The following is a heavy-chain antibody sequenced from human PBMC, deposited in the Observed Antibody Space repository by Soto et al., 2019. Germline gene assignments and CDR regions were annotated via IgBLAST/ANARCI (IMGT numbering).Heavy chain of an antibody. CDR1: GGYISSSNW. D-gene: IGHD3-22*01. V-gene: IGHV4-4*02. J-gene: IGHJ4*02. CDR2: IYHSGST. CDR3: ARVADDSSGYSPYYFDY. Sequence: PSETLSLTCAVSGGYISSSNWWSWVRPPPGKGLEWIGEIYHSGSTNYNPSLKSRVTISVDKSKNQFSLKLSSVTAADTAVYYCARVADDSSGYSPYYFDYWGQGTLVTVSS.